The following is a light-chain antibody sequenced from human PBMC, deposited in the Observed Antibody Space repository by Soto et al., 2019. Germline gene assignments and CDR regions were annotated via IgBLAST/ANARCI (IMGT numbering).Light chain of an antibody. Sequence: DSQMTQSPSSLSASVGDRVTITCQASQDISNYLNWYQQKPGKAPKLLIYDASNLETGVPSRFSGSGSGTDFTFTISSLQPEDIATSYCQQYDNLPYTFGQGTKLEIK. CDR1: QDISNY. CDR3: QQYDNLPYT. V-gene: IGKV1-33*01. CDR2: DAS. J-gene: IGKJ2*01.